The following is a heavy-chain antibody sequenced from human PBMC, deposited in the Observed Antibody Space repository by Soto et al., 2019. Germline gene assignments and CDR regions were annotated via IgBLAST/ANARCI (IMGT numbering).Heavy chain of an antibody. CDR3: ARELGKPRRQPRGTTIYYYGMDV. V-gene: IGHV1-69*06. D-gene: IGHD1-7*01. CDR2: IIPIFGTA. J-gene: IGHJ6*02. CDR1: GGTFSSYA. Sequence: GASVKVSCKASGGTFSSYAISWVRQAPGQGLEWMGGIIPIFGTANYAQKFQGRVTITADKSTSTAYMELSSLRSEDTAVYYCARELGKPRRQPRGTTIYYYGMDVWGQGTTVTVSS.